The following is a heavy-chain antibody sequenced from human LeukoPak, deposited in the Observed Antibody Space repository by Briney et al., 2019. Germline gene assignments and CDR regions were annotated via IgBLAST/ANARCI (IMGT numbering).Heavy chain of an antibody. V-gene: IGHV4-59*01. CDR2: IYYSWST. CDR3: ASAIAVAPYYFDY. CDR1: GGSISSYY. Sequence: SETLSLTCTVSGGSISSYYWSWIPQPPGKGLEWVGYIYYSWSTNYNPSLKSRVTISVDTSKNQFSLKLSSVTAADTAVYYCASAIAVAPYYFDYWGQGTLVTVSS. J-gene: IGHJ4*02. D-gene: IGHD6-19*01.